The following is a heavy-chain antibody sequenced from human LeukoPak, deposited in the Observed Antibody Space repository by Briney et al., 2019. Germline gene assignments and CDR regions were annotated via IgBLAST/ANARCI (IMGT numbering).Heavy chain of an antibody. CDR3: TRDGIRVLDY. V-gene: IGHV6-1*01. Sequence: SQTLSLTCAISGDSVSSNSAAWNWIRQSPSRGLEWLGRTYYRTKWYNDYAVSVKSRIVINPDTSKNQFSLQLSSVTPEDTAVYYCTRDGIRVLDYWGQGILVTVSS. J-gene: IGHJ4*02. CDR1: GDSVSSNSAA. D-gene: IGHD1-1*01. CDR2: TYYRTKWYN.